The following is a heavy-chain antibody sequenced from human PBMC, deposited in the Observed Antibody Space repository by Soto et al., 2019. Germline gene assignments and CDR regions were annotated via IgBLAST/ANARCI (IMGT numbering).Heavy chain of an antibody. CDR1: GFTFSSYS. CDR2: ISSSSSYI. J-gene: IGHJ3*02. D-gene: IGHD3-9*01. V-gene: IGHV3-21*01. CDR3: ARVAQYYDILTGPDAFDI. Sequence: PGGSLRLSCAASGFTFSSYSMNWVRQAPGKGLEWVSSISSSSSYIYYADSVKGRFTISRDNAKNSLYLQMNSLRAEDTAVYYCARVAQYYDILTGPDAFDIWGQGTMVTVS.